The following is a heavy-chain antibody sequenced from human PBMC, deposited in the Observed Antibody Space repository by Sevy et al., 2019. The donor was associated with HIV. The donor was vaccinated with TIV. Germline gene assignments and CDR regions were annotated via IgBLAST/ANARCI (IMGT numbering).Heavy chain of an antibody. CDR3: LNVAGSGIYYSGDFDY. Sequence: GGSLRLSCAASGFIFSSSAMSWVRQAPGKGLEWVSGISSSGVTTYYTNSVKGRFTISRDNSRNTLHLQMNSLRAEDTAVYYCLNVAGSGIYYSGDFDYWGQGTLVTVSS. D-gene: IGHD3-10*01. J-gene: IGHJ4*02. CDR1: GFIFSSSA. V-gene: IGHV3-23*01. CDR2: ISSSGVTT.